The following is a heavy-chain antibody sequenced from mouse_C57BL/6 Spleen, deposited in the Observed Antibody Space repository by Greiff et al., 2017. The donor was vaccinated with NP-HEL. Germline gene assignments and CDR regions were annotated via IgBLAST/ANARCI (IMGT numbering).Heavy chain of an antibody. V-gene: IGHV1-81*01. D-gene: IGHD2-3*01. J-gene: IGHJ2*01. CDR1: GYTFTSYG. CDR3: ARWGDGYRGYFDD. CDR2: IYPRSGNT. Sequence: VKLMESGAELARPGASVKLSCKASGYTFTSYGISWVKQRTGQGLEWIGEIYPRSGNTYYNEKFKGKATLTADKSSSTAYMELRSLTSEDSAVYFCARWGDGYRGYFDDWGQGTTLIVSS.